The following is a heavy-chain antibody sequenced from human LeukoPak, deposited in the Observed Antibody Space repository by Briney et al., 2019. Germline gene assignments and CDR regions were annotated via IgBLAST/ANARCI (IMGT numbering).Heavy chain of an antibody. CDR2: IYYSGST. Sequence: SETLSLTYTVSGGSISSYYWSWIRQPPGKGLEWIGYIYYSGSTNYNPSLKSRVTISVDTSKNQFSLKLSSVTAADTAVYYCARSRYSYGWDYWGQGTLVTVSS. J-gene: IGHJ4*02. CDR1: GGSISSYY. CDR3: ARSRYSYGWDY. D-gene: IGHD5-18*01. V-gene: IGHV4-59*01.